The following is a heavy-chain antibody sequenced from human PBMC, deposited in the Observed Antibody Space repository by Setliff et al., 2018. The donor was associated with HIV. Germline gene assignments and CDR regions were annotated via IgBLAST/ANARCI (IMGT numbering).Heavy chain of an antibody. D-gene: IGHD3-10*01. V-gene: IGHV4-4*07. J-gene: IGHJ4*02. Sequence: KPSETLSLTCNYSENSFSGYHWNWIRQPAGKGLEWLGRIYYTGSTEYNPSLKSRLTMSMDTSKDQFSLRLVSLTTADTAVYYCARSIYGSGTYPLDVWGPGTLVTVSS. CDR1: ENSFSGYH. CDR3: ARSIYGSGTYPLDV. CDR2: IYYTGST.